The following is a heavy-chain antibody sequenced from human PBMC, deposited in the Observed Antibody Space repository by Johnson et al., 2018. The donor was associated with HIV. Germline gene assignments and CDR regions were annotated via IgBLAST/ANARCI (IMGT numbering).Heavy chain of an antibody. D-gene: IGHD4-17*01. Sequence: QRVESGGGVVQPGRSLRLSCAASGFTFSSHNLHWARQAPATALEWMAVLPYAGSNKYYADSVKCRFTISRDNSQNTLYLQMNSLRAEDTAVYYCTTGTTVPTWDWRQGTMVTVAS. CDR2: LPYAGSNK. V-gene: IGHV3-30*04. CDR3: TTGTTVPTWD. J-gene: IGHJ3*01. CDR1: GFTFSSHN.